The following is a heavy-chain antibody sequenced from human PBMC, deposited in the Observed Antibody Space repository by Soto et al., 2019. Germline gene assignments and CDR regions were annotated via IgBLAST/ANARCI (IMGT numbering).Heavy chain of an antibody. V-gene: IGHV4-61*08. CDR1: GGSVSTGVHY. J-gene: IGHJ2*01. Sequence: QVQLQESGPGLVKPSETLSLTCTVSVSGGSVSTGVHYWSWIRQPPGKGLEWIGYSYYSGSTNYTPSLKSRVTISVDTSKNQFSLKLTSVTAADTAVYYCARGYYTSWYWFDRWGRGTLVTVSS. CDR2: SYYSGST. D-gene: IGHD6-13*01. CDR3: ARGYYTSWYWFDR.